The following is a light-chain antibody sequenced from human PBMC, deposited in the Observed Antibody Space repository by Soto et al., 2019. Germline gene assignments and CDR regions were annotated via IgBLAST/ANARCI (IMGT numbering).Light chain of an antibody. CDR2: AAS. CDR3: PQSYSTPPT. J-gene: IGKJ1*01. V-gene: IGKV1-39*01. Sequence: DIQMTQSPSSLSASVGDRVTITCRASQSISSYLNWYQQKPGKAPKFLIYAASSLQSGVPSRFSGSGSGTDFTLTISSLQPEDFATYYCPQSYSTPPTFGQGTKVEIK. CDR1: QSISSY.